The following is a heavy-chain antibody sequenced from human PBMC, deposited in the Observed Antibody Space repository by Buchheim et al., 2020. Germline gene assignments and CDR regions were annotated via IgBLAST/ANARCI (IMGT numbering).Heavy chain of an antibody. CDR3: AKDQSGSYFWGDWFDP. CDR2: ISGSGGST. J-gene: IGHJ5*02. V-gene: IGHV3-23*01. CDR1: GFTFSSYA. D-gene: IGHD1-26*01. Sequence: EVQLLESGGGLVQPGGSLRLSCAASGFTFSSYAMSWVRQAPGKGLEWVSAISGSGGSTYYADSVTGRFTISRDNSKHTLYLQMNSLRAEDTAVYYCAKDQSGSYFWGDWFDPWGQGTL.